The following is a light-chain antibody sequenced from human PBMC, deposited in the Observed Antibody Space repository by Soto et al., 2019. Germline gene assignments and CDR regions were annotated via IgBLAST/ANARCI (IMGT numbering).Light chain of an antibody. V-gene: IGKV3-15*01. CDR2: GAS. Sequence: EIVMTQSPVTLSVSPGERATLSCRASQSVSSNLAWYQQKPGQAPRLLIYGASTRATGVPARFSGSGSGTEFTLTISSLQSEDFAVYYCKHYNKWPPWTFGQGTKVEIK. CDR3: KHYNKWPPWT. CDR1: QSVSSN. J-gene: IGKJ1*01.